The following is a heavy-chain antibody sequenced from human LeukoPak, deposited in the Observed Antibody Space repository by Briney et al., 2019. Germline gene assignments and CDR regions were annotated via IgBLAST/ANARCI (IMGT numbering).Heavy chain of an antibody. CDR3: VRGSTLRHYQY. CDR1: GGSISSSTYY. D-gene: IGHD3-16*01. Sequence: SETLSLTCTVSGGSISSSTYYWGWIRRPPGKGLEWIGSIYYSVTTYYNPSLKSRVTVSVDTSKNQFSLNLSSVTAADTAVYYCVRGSTLRHYQYWGQGTLVTASS. V-gene: IGHV4-39*01. CDR2: IYYSVTT. J-gene: IGHJ4*02.